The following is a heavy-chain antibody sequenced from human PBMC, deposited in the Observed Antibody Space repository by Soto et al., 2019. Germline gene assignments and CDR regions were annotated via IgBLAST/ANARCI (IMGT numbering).Heavy chain of an antibody. Sequence: PGESLKIPCKGAGYSFTTFWIAWVRQMPGKGLEWMGLIYPGDSDTRYNPSFQGQVTISADKSINTAYLEWTSLKASDTAKYYCARRGFSQQLVLDKFRFDPWGQGTQVTVSS. CDR2: IYPGDSDT. CDR3: ARRGFSQQLVLDKFRFDP. D-gene: IGHD6-13*01. CDR1: GYSFTTFW. J-gene: IGHJ5*02. V-gene: IGHV5-51*01.